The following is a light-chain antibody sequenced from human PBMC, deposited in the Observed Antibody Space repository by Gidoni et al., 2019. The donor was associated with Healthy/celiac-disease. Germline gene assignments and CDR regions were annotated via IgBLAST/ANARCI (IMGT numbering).Light chain of an antibody. CDR1: QSVSSN. Sequence: EIVMTPSPATLSVSPGERATLSCRASQSVSSNLAWYQQKPGKAPRLLIYGASTRATGIPARFSGSGSGTEFTLTISSLQSEDFAVYYCQQYNNWSYTFGQGTKLEIK. CDR2: GAS. V-gene: IGKV3-15*01. J-gene: IGKJ2*01. CDR3: QQYNNWSYT.